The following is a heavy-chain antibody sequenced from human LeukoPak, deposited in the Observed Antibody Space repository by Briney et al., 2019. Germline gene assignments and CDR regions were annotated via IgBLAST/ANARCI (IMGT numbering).Heavy chain of an antibody. D-gene: IGHD2-8*01. V-gene: IGHV3-72*01. CDR1: GSTFSDHY. CDR3: NRRVFLTRGAHAFDI. CDR2: SRSKAQSYTT. J-gene: IGHJ3*02. Sequence: GGSLRLSRAASGSTFSDHYMEWDRQSPGKGLEWVGRSRSKAQSYTTEYAASVKGRLTISRDDSKYSVYLQMNSLRAEDTALYYCNRRVFLTRGAHAFDIWGQGTMVTVSS.